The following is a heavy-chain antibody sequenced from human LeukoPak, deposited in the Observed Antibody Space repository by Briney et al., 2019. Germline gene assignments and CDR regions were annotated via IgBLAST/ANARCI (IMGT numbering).Heavy chain of an antibody. CDR1: GEPLSGYY. CDR2: ISSSGSNI. D-gene: IGHD3-10*01. CDR3: ARDAPGTTWSNAFDI. Sequence: LSLTCAVYGEPLSGYYWSWVPQAPGKGLEWVSYISSSGSNIYYADSEKGRVTISRDTAKNSLYLQMNSLRAEDTAVYYCARDAPGTTWSNAFDIWGQGTMVTVSS. V-gene: IGHV3-11*01. J-gene: IGHJ3*02.